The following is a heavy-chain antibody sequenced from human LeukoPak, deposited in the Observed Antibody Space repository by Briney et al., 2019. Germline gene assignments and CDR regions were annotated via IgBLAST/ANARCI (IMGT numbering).Heavy chain of an antibody. CDR2: ISSSSSSI. D-gene: IGHD6-13*01. CDR1: GFNFSTYS. Sequence: GGSLILSCAASGFNFSTYSMNWVRQAPGKGLGWVSSISSSSSSIYYADSVKGRFTISRDNAKNSLFLQINSLRAEDTAVYYCARDLGYSSSWFWFDSWGQGTLVTVSS. J-gene: IGHJ5*01. V-gene: IGHV3-21*01. CDR3: ARDLGYSSSWFWFDS.